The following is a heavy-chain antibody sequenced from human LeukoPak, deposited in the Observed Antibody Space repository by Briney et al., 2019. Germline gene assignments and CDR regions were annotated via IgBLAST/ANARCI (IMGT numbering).Heavy chain of an antibody. CDR2: IRYDGTNE. CDR3: ARVAVQRGYSYGLIDY. CDR1: GFTFNNYG. D-gene: IGHD5-18*01. J-gene: IGHJ4*02. V-gene: IGHV3-30*02. Sequence: GGSLRLSCAASGFTFNNYGMYWVRQAPGKGLEWVASIRYDGTNEYYADSVKGRFTISRDNSKNTLYLQMNSLRAEDTAVYYCARVAVQRGYSYGLIDYWGQGTLVTVSS.